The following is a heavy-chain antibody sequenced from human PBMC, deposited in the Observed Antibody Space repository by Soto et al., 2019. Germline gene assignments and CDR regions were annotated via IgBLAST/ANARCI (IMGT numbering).Heavy chain of an antibody. J-gene: IGHJ1*01. D-gene: IGHD2-21*02. CDR3: ARALNCGGDCIAGQH. CDR1: GGTFSSYA. CDR2: IIPIFGTA. Sequence: QVQLVQSGAEVKKPGSSVKVSCKASGGTFSSYAISWVRQAPGQGLEWMGGIIPIFGTANYAQKFQGRVTITADESTGTAYMELSSLSSEDTAVYYCARALNCGGDCIAGQHWGQGPLVTVSS. V-gene: IGHV1-69*12.